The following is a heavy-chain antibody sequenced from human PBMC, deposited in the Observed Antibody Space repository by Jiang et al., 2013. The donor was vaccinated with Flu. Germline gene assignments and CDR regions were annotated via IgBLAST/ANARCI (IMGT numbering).Heavy chain of an antibody. D-gene: IGHD2-15*01. Sequence: GSGLVKPSETLSLTCTVSGGSISSSSYYWGWIRQPPGKGLEWIGSIYYSGSTYYNPSLKSRVTISVDTSKNQFSLKLSSVTAADTAVYYCARHPSGRYCSGGSCYSDLGGAPDYWGQGTLVTVSS. CDR2: IYYSGST. J-gene: IGHJ4*02. V-gene: IGHV4-39*01. CDR1: GGSISSSSYY. CDR3: ARHPSGRYCSGGSCYSDLGGAPDY.